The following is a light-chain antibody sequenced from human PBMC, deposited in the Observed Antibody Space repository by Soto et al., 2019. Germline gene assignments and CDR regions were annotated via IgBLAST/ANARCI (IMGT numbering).Light chain of an antibody. CDR2: GAS. CDR3: QQYNTGLWT. Sequence: EVVMTQSPATLSVSPGERVTLSCRASQSINAHLAWYQQKPGQAPRLLIHGASTRATGIPARFSGSGFGTEFILTISSLQSEDFAVYYCQQYNTGLWTFGQGTKVE. J-gene: IGKJ1*01. CDR1: QSINAH. V-gene: IGKV3-15*01.